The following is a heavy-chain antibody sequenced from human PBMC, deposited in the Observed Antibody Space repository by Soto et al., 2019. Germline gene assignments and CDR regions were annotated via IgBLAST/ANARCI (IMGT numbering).Heavy chain of an antibody. CDR1: GGSFSGYY. J-gene: IGHJ6*02. D-gene: IGHD1-26*01. Sequence: SETLSLTCAVYGGSFSGYYWSWIRQPPGKGLEWIGEINHSGSTNYNPSLKSRVTISVDTSKNQFSLKLSSVTAADTAVYYCARLKRLVVGALQPRRGMDVWGQGTTVTVSS. V-gene: IGHV4-34*01. CDR3: ARLKRLVVGALQPRRGMDV. CDR2: INHSGST.